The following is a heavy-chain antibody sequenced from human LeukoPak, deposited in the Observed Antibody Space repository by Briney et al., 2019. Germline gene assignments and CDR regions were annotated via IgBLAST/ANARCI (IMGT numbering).Heavy chain of an antibody. CDR2: ISAYNGNT. V-gene: IGHV1-18*01. D-gene: IGHD1-26*01. CDR3: ARVSLVGATGGLDS. Sequence: EASVKVSCKASGYTFTSYGISWVRQAPGQGLEWMGWISAYNGNTNYAQKIQGRVTMPTDTSTSTAYMELRRLRSDDTAVYYCARVSLVGATGGLDSWGQGTLVTVSS. CDR1: GYTFTSYG. J-gene: IGHJ4*02.